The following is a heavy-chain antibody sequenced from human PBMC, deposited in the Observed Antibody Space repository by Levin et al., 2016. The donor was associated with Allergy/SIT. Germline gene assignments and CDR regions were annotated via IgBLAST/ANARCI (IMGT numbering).Heavy chain of an antibody. CDR2: IYYSGST. D-gene: IGHD1-7*01. Sequence: SETLSLTCTVSGGSISSGGYYWSWIRQHPGKGLEWIGYIYYSGSTYYNPSLKSRVTISVDTSKNQFSLKLSSVTAADTAVYYCARGSLELPPLFDYWGQGTLVTVSS. CDR1: GGSISSGGYY. V-gene: IGHV4-31*03. CDR3: ARGSLELPPLFDY. J-gene: IGHJ4*02.